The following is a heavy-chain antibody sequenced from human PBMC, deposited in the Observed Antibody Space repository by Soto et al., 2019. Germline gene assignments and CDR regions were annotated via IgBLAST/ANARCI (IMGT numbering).Heavy chain of an antibody. D-gene: IGHD2-8*01. CDR1: GFTFSSYA. V-gene: IGHV3-23*01. Sequence: GGSLRLSCAASGFTFSSYAMSWVRQAPGKGLEWVSAISGSGGSTYYADSVKGRFTISRDNSKNTLYLQMNSLTAEDTAVYYCAKPIKPIVLMVYGNWGQGTLVTVSS. CDR2: ISGSGGST. CDR3: AKPIKPIVLMVYGN. J-gene: IGHJ4*02.